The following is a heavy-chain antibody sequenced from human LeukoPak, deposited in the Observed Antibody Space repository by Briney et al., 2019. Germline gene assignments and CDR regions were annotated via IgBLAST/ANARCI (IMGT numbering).Heavy chain of an antibody. V-gene: IGHV3-30*04. CDR1: GFTFRGYT. D-gene: IGHD6-13*01. Sequence: PGGSLRLSCGASGFTFRGYTMHWVRQAPGKGLQWVAVISWDGNKKFYADSVEGRFTISRDNSKNTLSLQMNSLRLEDTALYYCAREGGNSISWGYFDYWGQGTLVTVSS. CDR3: AREGGNSISWGYFDY. CDR2: ISWDGNKK. J-gene: IGHJ4*02.